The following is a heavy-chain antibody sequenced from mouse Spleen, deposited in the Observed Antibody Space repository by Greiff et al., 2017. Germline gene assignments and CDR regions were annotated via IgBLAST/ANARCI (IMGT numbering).Heavy chain of an antibody. V-gene: IGHV1-52*01. J-gene: IGHJ2*01. CDR3: ARRGYYRYDEGYYFDY. Sequence: QVQLQQPGAELVRPGSSVKLSCKASGYTFTSYWMHWVKQRPIQGLEWIGNIDPSDSETHYNQKFKDKATLTVDKSSSTAYMQLSSLTSEDSAVYYCARRGYYRYDEGYYFDYWGQGTTLTVSS. CDR1: GYTFTSYW. CDR2: IDPSDSET. D-gene: IGHD2-14*01.